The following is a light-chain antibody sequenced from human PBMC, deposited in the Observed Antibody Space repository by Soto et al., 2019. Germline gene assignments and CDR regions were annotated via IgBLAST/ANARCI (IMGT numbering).Light chain of an antibody. Sequence: EIVLTQSPVTLSLSPGERATLSCRASQSVTTFLAWYQQKPGQAPRLLIYDVSNRATGIPARFSVSGSGTDFTLTISSLEPEDFAVYYCQQRINWPLTFGGGTKVEIK. CDR3: QQRINWPLT. V-gene: IGKV3-11*01. CDR1: QSVTTF. J-gene: IGKJ4*01. CDR2: DVS.